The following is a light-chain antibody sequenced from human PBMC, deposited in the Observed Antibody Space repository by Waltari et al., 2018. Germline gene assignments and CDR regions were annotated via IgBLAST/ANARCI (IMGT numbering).Light chain of an antibody. J-gene: IGKJ1*01. CDR2: GAS. CDR1: QSVSRT. Sequence: IVLTQSPVTLSLSPGERATLSCRASQSVSRTLAWYQQKPGQAPRLLIYGASTRAAGIPDRFSGSGSGTDFRLTISRLEPEDFAVYYCQHYVRLPVTFGQGTKVEIK. CDR3: QHYVRLPVT. V-gene: IGKV3-20*01.